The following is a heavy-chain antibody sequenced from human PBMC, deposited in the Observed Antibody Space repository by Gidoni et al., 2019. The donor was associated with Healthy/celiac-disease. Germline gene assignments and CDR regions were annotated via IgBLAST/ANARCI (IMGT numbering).Heavy chain of an antibody. V-gene: IGHV1-69*06. Sequence: QVQLVQSGAEVKKPGSSVKVSCKASGVTFSSYAISWVRQAPGQGLEWMGGIIPIFGTANYAQKFQGRVTITADKSTSTAYMELSSLRSEDTAVYYCARVGCSSTSCKPGACCWFDPWGQGTLVTVSS. CDR1: GVTFSSYA. J-gene: IGHJ5*02. CDR3: ARVGCSSTSCKPGACCWFDP. D-gene: IGHD2-2*01. CDR2: IIPIFGTA.